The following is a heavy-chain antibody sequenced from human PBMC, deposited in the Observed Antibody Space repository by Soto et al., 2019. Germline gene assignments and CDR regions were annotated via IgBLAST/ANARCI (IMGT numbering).Heavy chain of an antibody. CDR3: ARERYQVISDGMDV. CDR2: INPQTGGT. V-gene: IGHV1-2*02. CDR1: GYSFTGYS. Sequence: ASMKVSRKTSGYSFTGYSVHWVRQAPGQGLEWKGWINPQTGGTSYAQKFQGRVTLSRDTSINTAYLELSRLRFDDAAVYFCARERYQVISDGMDVWGQGTTVTVSS. J-gene: IGHJ6*02. D-gene: IGHD2-2*01.